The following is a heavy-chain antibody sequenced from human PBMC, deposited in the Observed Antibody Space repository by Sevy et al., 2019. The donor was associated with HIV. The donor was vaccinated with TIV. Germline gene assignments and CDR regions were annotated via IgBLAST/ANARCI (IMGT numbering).Heavy chain of an antibody. CDR3: AREGCTRPHDY. D-gene: IGHD2-8*01. Sequence: GGSLRLSCAASGFAFYDYSMSWIRQAPGKGLEWVATLSFGCGKINYADSVKGRFTISRDNSKNSCYLQMDNLRVEDTALYYCAREGCTRPHDYWGQGTRVTVSS. CDR2: LSFGCGKI. J-gene: IGHJ4*02. V-gene: IGHV3-23*01. CDR1: GFAFYDYS.